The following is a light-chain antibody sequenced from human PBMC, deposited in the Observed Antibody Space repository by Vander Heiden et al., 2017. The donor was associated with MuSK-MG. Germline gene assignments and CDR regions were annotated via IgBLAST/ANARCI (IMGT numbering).Light chain of an antibody. Sequence: QSALTQPRSVSGSPGQSVTISCTGTRSDVGGYNYVSWYQQHPGKAPKLMIYDVSNRPSGVPDRFSGSKSGNTAFLTISGLQAEDEADYYCCSYAGSYTSYVFGTGTKVTVL. J-gene: IGLJ1*01. V-gene: IGLV2-11*01. CDR3: CSYAGSYTSYV. CDR1: RSDVGGYNY. CDR2: DVS.